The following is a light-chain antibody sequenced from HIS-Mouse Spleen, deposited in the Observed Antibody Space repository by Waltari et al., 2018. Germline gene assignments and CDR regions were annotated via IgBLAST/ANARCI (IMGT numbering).Light chain of an antibody. CDR3: AAWDDSLSGPV. Sequence: QSVLTQPPSASGTPGQRVTISCSGSSPNIGRNYVSWYQQLPGTSPKLPSYRNNQRPSGVPDRFSGSQSGTSASLAISGLRSEDEADYYCAAWDDSLSGPVFGGGTKLTVL. CDR2: RNN. J-gene: IGLJ3*02. CDR1: SPNIGRNY. V-gene: IGLV1-47*01.